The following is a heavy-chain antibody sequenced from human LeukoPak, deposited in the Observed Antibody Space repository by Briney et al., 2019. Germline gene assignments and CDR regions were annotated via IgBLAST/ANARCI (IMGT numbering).Heavy chain of an antibody. Sequence: GGSLRLSCAASGFTFSSYAMHWVRQAPGKGLEWVAVISYDGSNKYYADSVKGRFTISRDNSKNSLYLQMNSLRAEDTAVYYCARGYCSGGSCYKGFDYWGQGTLVTVSS. D-gene: IGHD2-15*01. V-gene: IGHV3-30-3*01. CDR3: ARGYCSGGSCYKGFDY. J-gene: IGHJ4*02. CDR2: ISYDGSNK. CDR1: GFTFSSYA.